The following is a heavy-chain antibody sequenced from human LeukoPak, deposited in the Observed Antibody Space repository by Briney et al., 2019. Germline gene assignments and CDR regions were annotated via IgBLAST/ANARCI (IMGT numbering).Heavy chain of an antibody. Sequence: SETLSLTCTVSGGSISSYYWSWIRQPPGKGLEWIGYIYYSGSTNYNPSLKSRVTISVDTSKNQFSLKLSSVTAADTAVYYCARRGPSGDWYFDVWGRGTLVTVSS. CDR1: GGSISSYY. J-gene: IGHJ2*01. CDR3: ARRGPSGDWYFDV. CDR2: IYYSGST. V-gene: IGHV4-59*08. D-gene: IGHD7-27*01.